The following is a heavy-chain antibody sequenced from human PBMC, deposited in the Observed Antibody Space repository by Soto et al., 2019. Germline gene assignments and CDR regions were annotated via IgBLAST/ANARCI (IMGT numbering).Heavy chain of an antibody. Sequence: SETLSLTGTVSGGSLSTYYWSWIRQPPGKGLEWIGYVQNSGRTNYNPSLNSRANISVDTSKTQFSLQLSSVTAADTAVYYCARERPYYGFDYWGQGTPVTVSS. D-gene: IGHD3-22*01. J-gene: IGHJ4*02. CDR1: GGSLSTYY. CDR2: VQNSGRT. V-gene: IGHV4-59*01. CDR3: ARERPYYGFDY.